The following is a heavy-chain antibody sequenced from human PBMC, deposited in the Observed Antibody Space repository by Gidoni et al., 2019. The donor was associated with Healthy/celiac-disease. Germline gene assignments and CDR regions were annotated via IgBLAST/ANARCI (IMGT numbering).Heavy chain of an antibody. Sequence: EVQLLESAGGLVQPGGSLRLSCAASGFPFSSYAMSWVRPAPWKGLEWVSAISGSGGSTYYADSVKGRFTISRDNSKNTLYLQMNSLRAEDTAVYYCAKGGDSVVVPDAILGSWDYWGQGTLVTVSS. CDR3: AKGGDSVVVPDAILGSWDY. CDR1: GFPFSSYA. J-gene: IGHJ4*02. CDR2: ISGSGGST. D-gene: IGHD2-2*02. V-gene: IGHV3-23*01.